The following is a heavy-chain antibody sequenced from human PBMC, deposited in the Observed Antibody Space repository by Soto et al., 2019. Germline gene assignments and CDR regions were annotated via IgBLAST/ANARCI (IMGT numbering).Heavy chain of an antibody. CDR2: IVPIYRTE. D-gene: IGHD6-13*01. V-gene: IGHV1-69*13. Sequence: GASVKVSCKASGGTFSSHRINWVRQAPGQGLEWVGGIVPIYRTEDYAQKFQGRVTITVDESARTSYMELRSLKSQETAVYYCVRDSGAKLSSSWGQGTLVTVSS. CDR1: GGTFSSHR. CDR3: VRDSGAKLSSS. J-gene: IGHJ4*02.